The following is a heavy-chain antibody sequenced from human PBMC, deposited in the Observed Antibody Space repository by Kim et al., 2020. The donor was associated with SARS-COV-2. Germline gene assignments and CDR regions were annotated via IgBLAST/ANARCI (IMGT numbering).Heavy chain of an antibody. D-gene: IGHD7-27*01. CDR1: GFAFNSYS. CDR3: VRDPGHY. CDR2: ISSSSTTI. V-gene: IGHV3-48*04. Sequence: GGSLRLSCAASGFAFNSYSMNWVRQAPGKGLEWLSYISSSSTTIFYANSVKGRFIVSRENAKNSVYLQMNSLRGEDTAIYYCVRDPGHYWGQGTRVTVSS. J-gene: IGHJ4*02.